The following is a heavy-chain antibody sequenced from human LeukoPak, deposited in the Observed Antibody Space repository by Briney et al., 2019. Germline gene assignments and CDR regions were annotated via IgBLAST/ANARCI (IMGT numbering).Heavy chain of an antibody. Sequence: PGGSLRLSCGASGFTFSSYAIHWVRQAPGKGLEWVALISYDGSTKYSTDSVKGRFTISRDNSKNTLYLQMNSLRPEDTAVYYCAGHFGAWHYFDYWGQGTLVTVSS. CDR1: GFTFSSYA. CDR2: ISYDGSTK. J-gene: IGHJ4*02. V-gene: IGHV3-30*04. D-gene: IGHD3-3*01. CDR3: AGHFGAWHYFDY.